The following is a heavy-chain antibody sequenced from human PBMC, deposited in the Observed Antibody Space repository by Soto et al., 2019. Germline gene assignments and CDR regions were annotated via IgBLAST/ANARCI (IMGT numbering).Heavy chain of an antibody. CDR1: GGTFSSYA. D-gene: IGHD6-13*01. Sequence: GASVKVSCKASGGTFSSYAISWVRQAPGQGLEWMGGIIPIFGTANYAQKFQGRVTITADESTSTAYMELSSLRSEDTAVYYCARDDIAASSKPYYYYYGMDVWGQGTTVTVSS. CDR3: ARDDIAASSKPYYYYYGMDV. J-gene: IGHJ6*02. CDR2: IIPIFGTA. V-gene: IGHV1-69*13.